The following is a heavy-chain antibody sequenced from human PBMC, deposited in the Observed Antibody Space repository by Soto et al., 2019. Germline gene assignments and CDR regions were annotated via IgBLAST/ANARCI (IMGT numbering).Heavy chain of an antibody. CDR3: RSDPRSGWAHEAFEV. CDR1: GGTFSTSG. Sequence: QVHLVQSGAEMKKPGSSVRVSCEASGGTFSTSGFGWVRQAPGQGLEWMGGIIPLFGASNYAPKFQGRITIGPDESSSTSSLELSGLKPEHTPTYYWRSDPRSGWAHEAFEVWGPATLISVSS. V-gene: IGHV1-69*01. J-gene: IGHJ3*01. D-gene: IGHD2-15*01. CDR2: IIPLFGAS.